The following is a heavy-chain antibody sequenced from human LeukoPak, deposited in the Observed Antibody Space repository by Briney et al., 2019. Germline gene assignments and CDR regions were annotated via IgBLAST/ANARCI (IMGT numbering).Heavy chain of an antibody. CDR1: GFTFSDYY. V-gene: IGHV3-11*01. J-gene: IGHJ6*02. CDR2: ISSSGSTI. CDR3: AREGTIFGVVMLFAYYGMDV. Sequence: GGSLRLSCAASGFTFSDYYMSWIRQAPGKGLEWVSYISSSGSTIYYADSVKGRFTISRDNAKNSLYLRMNSLRAEDTAVYYCAREGTIFGVVMLFAYYGMDVWGQGTTVTVSS. D-gene: IGHD3-3*01.